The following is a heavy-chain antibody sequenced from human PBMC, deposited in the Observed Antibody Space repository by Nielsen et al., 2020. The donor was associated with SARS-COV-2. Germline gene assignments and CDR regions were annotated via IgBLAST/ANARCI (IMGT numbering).Heavy chain of an antibody. Sequence: SVKVSCKASGGTFSSYAISWVRQAPRQGLEWMGGIIPIFGTANYAQKFQGRVTITADESTSTAYMELSSLRSEDTAVYYCANFAQIDGDYSNYEDYWGQGTLVTVSS. CDR3: ANFAQIDGDYSNYEDY. D-gene: IGHD4-11*01. CDR2: IIPIFGTA. J-gene: IGHJ4*02. V-gene: IGHV1-69*13. CDR1: GGTFSSYA.